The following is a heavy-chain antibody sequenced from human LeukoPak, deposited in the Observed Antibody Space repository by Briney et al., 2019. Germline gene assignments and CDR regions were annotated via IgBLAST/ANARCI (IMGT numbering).Heavy chain of an antibody. D-gene: IGHD2-8*02. Sequence: GGSLRLSCAASGFTFSSYEMNWIRQAPGMGLEWVSYISISGSTIYYADSVKGRFTISRDNARNSLYLQMNSLRAEDTAVYYCAKVLVVYAINYYYGMDVWGQGTTVTVSS. CDR3: AKVLVVYAINYYYGMDV. J-gene: IGHJ6*02. CDR1: GFTFSSYE. V-gene: IGHV3-48*03. CDR2: ISISGSTI.